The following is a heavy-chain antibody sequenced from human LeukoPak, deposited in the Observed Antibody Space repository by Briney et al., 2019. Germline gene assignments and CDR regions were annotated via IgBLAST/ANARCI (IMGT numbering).Heavy chain of an antibody. J-gene: IGHJ4*02. CDR3: ATTYDSSGCD. Sequence: GGSLRLSCAASGFTFSSFWMAWVRQAPGKGLEWVANIKHDGSVQYYVYSVKGRFTISSDNAKISLYLKMNSLTAEDTAVYYCATTYDSSGCDWGQGTLVTVSS. CDR2: IKHDGSVQ. D-gene: IGHD3-22*01. CDR1: GFTFSSFW. V-gene: IGHV3-7*01.